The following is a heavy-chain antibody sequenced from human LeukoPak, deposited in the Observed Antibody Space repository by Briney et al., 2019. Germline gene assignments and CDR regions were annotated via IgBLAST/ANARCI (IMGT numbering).Heavy chain of an antibody. CDR3: ARCPTTVIHRYYGMDV. J-gene: IGHJ6*02. V-gene: IGHV3-21*04. D-gene: IGHD4-17*01. CDR2: ISSSGSYI. CDR1: GFTFSTYS. Sequence: SGGSLRLSCAASGFTFSTYSMHWVRQAQGKGLEWVSFISSSGSYIYYADSMKGRFTISRDNAKNSLYLQMSSLRSEDTAVYYCARCPTTVIHRYYGMDVWGQGTTVTVSS.